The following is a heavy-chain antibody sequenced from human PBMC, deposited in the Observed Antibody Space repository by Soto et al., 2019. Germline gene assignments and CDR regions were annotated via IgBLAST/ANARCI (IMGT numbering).Heavy chain of an antibody. V-gene: IGHV1-2*02. CDR3: ARDTKIPANAIPDGR. Sequence: VEMVQSGAEVKKPGASVRVSCKASGYTFTDYFIHWVRQAPGQGLEWMGWINPNSGGTNYAQKFQGRVTMTRDTSITTGYLDLSRLRSDDTATYYCARDTKIPANAIPDGRWCQGTLVTVSS. J-gene: IGHJ4*02. CDR2: INPNSGGT. CDR1: GYTFTDYF. D-gene: IGHD2-8*01.